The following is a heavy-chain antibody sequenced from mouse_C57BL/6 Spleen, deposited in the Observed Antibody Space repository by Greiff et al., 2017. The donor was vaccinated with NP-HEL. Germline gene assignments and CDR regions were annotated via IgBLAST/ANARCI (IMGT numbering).Heavy chain of an antibody. CDR3: ARADYGVTLFDY. D-gene: IGHD1-1*01. J-gene: IGHJ2*01. Sequence: VKLQESGAELVRPGTSVKMSCKASGYTFTNYWIGWAKQRPGHGLEWIGDIYPGGGYSNYNEKFKGKATLTADKSSSTAYMQFSSLTSEDSAIYYCARADYGVTLFDYWGQGTTLTVSS. V-gene: IGHV1-63*01. CDR2: IYPGGGYS. CDR1: GYTFTNYW.